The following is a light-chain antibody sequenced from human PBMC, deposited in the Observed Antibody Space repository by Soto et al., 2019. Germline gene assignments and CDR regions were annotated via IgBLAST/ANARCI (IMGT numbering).Light chain of an antibody. Sequence: QSVLTQSSSASASLGSSVKLTCTLSSGHSSYIIAWHQQQPGKAPRYLMKLEGSGSYNKGSGVPDRFSGSSSGADHYLTISNLQFEDEADYYGETWDSNIHWVFGGGTKVTVL. CDR1: SGHSSYI. V-gene: IGLV4-60*02. CDR2: LEGSGSY. J-gene: IGLJ3*02. CDR3: ETWDSNIHWV.